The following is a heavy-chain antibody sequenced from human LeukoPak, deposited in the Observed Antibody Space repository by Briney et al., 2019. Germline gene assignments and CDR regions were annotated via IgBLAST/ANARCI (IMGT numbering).Heavy chain of an antibody. D-gene: IGHD2-2*01. J-gene: IGHJ3*02. CDR3: ARVLTTPAGRPDAFDI. V-gene: IGHV4-38-2*01. CDR1: GYSISSGYF. Sequence: PSETLSLTCAVSGYSISSGYFWGWIRQPPGKGLEWIGSIYHSGSTYYNSSLKSRVTISVDTSNNQFSLRLSSVTVADTAVYYCARVLTTPAGRPDAFDIWGQGTLVTVSS. CDR2: IYHSGST.